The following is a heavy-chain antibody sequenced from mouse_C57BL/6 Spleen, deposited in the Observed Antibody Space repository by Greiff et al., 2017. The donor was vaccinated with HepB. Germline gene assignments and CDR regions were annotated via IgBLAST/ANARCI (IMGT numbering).Heavy chain of an antibody. CDR3: ARDDYDDWFAY. Sequence: EVMLVESGGGLVKPGGSLKLSCAASGFTFSSYAMSWVRQTPEKRLEWVATISDGGSYTYYPDNVKGRFTISRDNAKNNLYLQMSHLKSEDTAMYYCARDDYDDWFAYWGQGTLVTVSA. D-gene: IGHD2-4*01. J-gene: IGHJ3*01. V-gene: IGHV5-4*01. CDR2: ISDGGSYT. CDR1: GFTFSSYA.